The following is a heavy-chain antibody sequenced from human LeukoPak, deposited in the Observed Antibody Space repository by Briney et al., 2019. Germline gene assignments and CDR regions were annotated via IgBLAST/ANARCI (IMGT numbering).Heavy chain of an antibody. CDR3: ARGLRLAVAGTTGPFDY. J-gene: IGHJ4*02. CDR1: GFTFSSYW. V-gene: IGHV4-34*01. CDR2: INHSGST. D-gene: IGHD6-19*01. Sequence: GSLRLSCAASGFTFSSYWMHWVRQAPGKGLEWIGEINHSGSTNYNPSLKSRVTISVDTSKNQFSLKLSSVTAADTAVYYCARGLRLAVAGTTGPFDYWGQGTLVTVSS.